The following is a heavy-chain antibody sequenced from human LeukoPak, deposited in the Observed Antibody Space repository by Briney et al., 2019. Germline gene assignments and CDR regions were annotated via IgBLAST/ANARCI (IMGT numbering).Heavy chain of an antibody. CDR2: INHRGSP. J-gene: IGHJ4*02. Sequence: SETLSLTCAVYGGSFSGYYWNWIRQPPGKGLEWIGEINHRGSPNYNPSLKSRVSISVDTSKNQFSLKLSSVTAADTAVYYCARGRTTYDYVWGSYRPPDYWGQGTLVTVSS. V-gene: IGHV4-34*01. CDR3: ARGRTTYDYVWGSYRPPDY. CDR1: GGSFSGYY. D-gene: IGHD3-16*02.